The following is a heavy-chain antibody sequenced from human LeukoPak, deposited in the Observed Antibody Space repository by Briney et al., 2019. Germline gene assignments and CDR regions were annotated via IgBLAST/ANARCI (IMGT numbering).Heavy chain of an antibody. CDR1: GYTFTSYH. Sequence: ASVKVSCKASGYTFTSYHINWERQATGQGLEWMGWMSPNSGDTGFAQKFQGRGTMTRNPSITTAYMELSSLRSDDTAIYYCARGVAAGYDYWGQGTLVTVSS. V-gene: IGHV1-8*01. D-gene: IGHD6-13*01. CDR3: ARGVAAGYDY. J-gene: IGHJ4*02. CDR2: MSPNSGDT.